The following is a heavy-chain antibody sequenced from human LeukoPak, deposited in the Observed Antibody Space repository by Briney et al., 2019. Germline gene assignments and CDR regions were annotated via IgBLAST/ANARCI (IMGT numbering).Heavy chain of an antibody. CDR3: ARGRDGYNYEYYFDY. Sequence: SETLSLTCTVSGYSISSGYYWGWIRQPPGKGLEWIGRIYTSGSTNYNPSLKSRVTMSVDTSKNQFSLKLSSVTAADTAVYYCARGRDGYNYEYYFDYWGQGTLVTVSS. J-gene: IGHJ4*02. CDR2: IYTSGST. D-gene: IGHD5-24*01. V-gene: IGHV4-38-2*02. CDR1: GYSISSGYY.